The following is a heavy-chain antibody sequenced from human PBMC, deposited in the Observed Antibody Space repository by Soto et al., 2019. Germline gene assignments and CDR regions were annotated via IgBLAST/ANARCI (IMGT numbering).Heavy chain of an antibody. CDR2: IYTPGST. D-gene: IGHD1-26*01. CDR1: GFTVSRSY. V-gene: IGHV3-53*01. CDR3: ARGLVGSTTAFDY. J-gene: IGHJ4*02. Sequence: GGSLRLSCAASGFTVSRSYMSWVRQAPGKGLEWVSTIYTPGSTYYADSVKGRFTISRDNSKNTLYLQMNGLRAEDTAVYYCARGLVGSTTAFDYWGQGTLVTVSS.